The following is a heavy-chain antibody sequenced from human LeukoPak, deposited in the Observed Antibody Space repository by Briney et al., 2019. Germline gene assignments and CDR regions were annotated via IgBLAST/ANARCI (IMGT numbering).Heavy chain of an antibody. J-gene: IGHJ5*02. V-gene: IGHV3-30*01. CDR3: ARDRGSSWHGYNWFDP. D-gene: IGHD6-13*01. Sequence: GRSPRLSCAASGFTFSSYAMHWVRQAPGKGLEWVAVISYDGSNKYYADSVKGRFTISRDNSKNTLYLQMNSLRAEDTAVYYCARDRGSSWHGYNWFDPWGQGTLVTVSS. CDR1: GFTFSSYA. CDR2: ISYDGSNK.